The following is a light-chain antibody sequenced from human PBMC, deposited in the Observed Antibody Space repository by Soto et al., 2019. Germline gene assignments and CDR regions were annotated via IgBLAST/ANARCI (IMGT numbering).Light chain of an antibody. CDR1: QSVSSSY. CDR3: QQYSSSTSLT. J-gene: IGKJ4*01. CDR2: GAS. Sequence: EIVLTQSPGTLSLSPGERATLSCRASQSVSSSYLAWYQQKPGQAPRLLIYGASSRATGIPDRYSGSGSGTDVTLTISRLEPEDFAVYYCQQYSSSTSLTCGGGTRVEIK. V-gene: IGKV3-20*01.